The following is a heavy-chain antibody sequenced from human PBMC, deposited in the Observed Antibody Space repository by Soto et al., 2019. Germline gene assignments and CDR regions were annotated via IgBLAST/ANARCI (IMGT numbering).Heavy chain of an antibody. D-gene: IGHD2-21*01. CDR3: ARHVVAGMRVDYYYYGMDV. V-gene: IGHV4-39*01. Sequence: QLQLQESGPGLVKPSETLSLTCTVSGGSISSSSYYWGWIRQPPGKGLEWIGSIYYSGSTYYNPSLKSRVTISVDTSKNQFSLKLSSVTAADTAVYYCARHVVAGMRVDYYYYGMDVWGQGTTVTVSS. CDR2: IYYSGST. CDR1: GGSISSSSYY. J-gene: IGHJ6*02.